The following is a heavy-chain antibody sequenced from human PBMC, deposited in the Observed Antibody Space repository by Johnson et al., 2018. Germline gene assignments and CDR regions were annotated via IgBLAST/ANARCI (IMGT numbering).Heavy chain of an antibody. Sequence: VQLQESGGGAVQPGGSLRLSCAASGFTFSSYWMHWVRQAPGKGLVWVSRIISDGSGPTYADSVKGRFTMSRDNAKNSRYLQMNSLRAEDTAVYYCAKDDSIWDAFDIWGQGTMVTVSS. CDR2: IISDGSGP. CDR1: GFTFSSYW. D-gene: IGHD3-3*02. V-gene: IGHV3-74*01. CDR3: AKDDSIWDAFDI. J-gene: IGHJ3*02.